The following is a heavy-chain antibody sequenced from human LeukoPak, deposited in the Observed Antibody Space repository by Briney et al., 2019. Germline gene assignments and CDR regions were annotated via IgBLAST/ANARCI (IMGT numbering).Heavy chain of an antibody. J-gene: IGHJ4*02. CDR2: IIPIFGTA. CDR1: GGTFISYA. V-gene: IGHV1-69*13. CDR3: ARDLYDDPEEYFDY. Sequence: ASVKVSCKASGGTFISYAISWVRQAPGQGLEWMGGIIPIFGTANYAQRFQGRVTITADESTSTAYMELSSLRAEDTAVYYCARDLYDDPEEYFDYWGQGALVTVSS. D-gene: IGHD5/OR15-5a*01.